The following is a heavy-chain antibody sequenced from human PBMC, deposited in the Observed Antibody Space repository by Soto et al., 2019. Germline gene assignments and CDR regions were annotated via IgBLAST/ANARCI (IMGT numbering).Heavy chain of an antibody. CDR2: ISYDGSNK. J-gene: IGHJ4*02. Sequence: QVQLVESGGGVVQPGRSLRLSCAASGFTFSSYAMHWVRQAPGKGLEWVAVISYDGSNKYYADSVKGRFTISRDNSKNTLYLQMNSLRPEDTAVYYCARDLGEGIVVGMGLFDYWGQGTLVTVSS. V-gene: IGHV3-30-3*01. CDR3: ARDLGEGIVVGMGLFDY. D-gene: IGHD3-22*01. CDR1: GFTFSSYA.